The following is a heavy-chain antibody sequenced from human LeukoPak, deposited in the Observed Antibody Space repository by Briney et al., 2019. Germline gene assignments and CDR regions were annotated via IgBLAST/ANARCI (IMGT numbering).Heavy chain of an antibody. CDR3: ARVTPIAVTGDTYSMDV. J-gene: IGHJ6*02. D-gene: IGHD6-19*01. V-gene: IGHV4-61*02. CDR2: IYTSGST. CDR1: GGSISSGRDY. Sequence: SETLSLTCTVSGGSISSGRDYWSWIRQPAGRGLEWIGRIYTSGSTHYNPSLKSRVAISIDTSKNQFSLKLNSVTAADTAVYYCARVTPIAVTGDTYSMDVWGQGTTVTVSS.